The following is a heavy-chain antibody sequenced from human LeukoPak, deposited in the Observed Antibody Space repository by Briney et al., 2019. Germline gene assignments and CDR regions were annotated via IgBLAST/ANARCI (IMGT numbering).Heavy chain of an antibody. Sequence: SETLSLTCTVSGGSISSYYWSWIRQPPGKGLEWIGYIYYSGSTNYNPSLKSRVTISVDTSKNQFSLKLSSVTAADTAVYYCAKDFLPLRSGYRVVEGAFDIWGQGTMVTVSS. D-gene: IGHD5-12*01. CDR1: GGSISSYY. J-gene: IGHJ3*02. V-gene: IGHV4-59*12. CDR3: AKDFLPLRSGYRVVEGAFDI. CDR2: IYYSGST.